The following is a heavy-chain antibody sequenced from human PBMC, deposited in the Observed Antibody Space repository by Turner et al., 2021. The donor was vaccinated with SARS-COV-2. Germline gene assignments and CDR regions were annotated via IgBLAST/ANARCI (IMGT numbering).Heavy chain of an antibody. CDR2: IYYSGSA. CDR1: GGPISSSLYN. J-gene: IGHJ4*02. V-gene: IGHV4-39*01. Sequence: LQLQESGPGLGKPSETLSRTVTVSGGPISSSLYNWGWIRQPPGKGLEWIGYIYYSGSAYYNPSLTSRVTISVDTSKNQFSLKLSSVTAADTAVYYCARHSPELRGDYFDYWGQGTLVTVSS. CDR3: ARHSPELRGDYFDY. D-gene: IGHD1-26*01.